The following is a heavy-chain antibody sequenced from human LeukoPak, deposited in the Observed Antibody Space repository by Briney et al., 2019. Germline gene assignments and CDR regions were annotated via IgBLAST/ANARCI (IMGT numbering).Heavy chain of an antibody. J-gene: IGHJ4*02. CDR3: ARDHRPGYSYGYISDY. V-gene: IGHV4-38-2*02. Sequence: SETLSLTCTVSGYSISSGYYWGWIRQPPGKGLEWIGSIYHSGSTYYNPSLKSRVTISVDTSKNQFSLKLSSVTAADTAVYYCARDHRPGYSYGYISDYWGQGTLVTVSS. CDR2: IYHSGST. D-gene: IGHD3-9*01. CDR1: GYSISSGYY.